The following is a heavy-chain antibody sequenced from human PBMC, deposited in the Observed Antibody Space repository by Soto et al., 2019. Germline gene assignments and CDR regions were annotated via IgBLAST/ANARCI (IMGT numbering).Heavy chain of an antibody. Sequence: QAGGSLRLSCAPSGFTLPGYSMNWVRQAPGKGLEWVSYISSSSDTIYYADSVKGRFTISRDNAKNLLYLQMKSLRAEDTAVYYSARSSTFYDYWGQGAPVTVSS. J-gene: IGHJ4*02. V-gene: IGHV3-48*01. D-gene: IGHD6-6*01. CDR1: GFTLPGYS. CDR2: ISSSSDTI. CDR3: ARSSTFYDY.